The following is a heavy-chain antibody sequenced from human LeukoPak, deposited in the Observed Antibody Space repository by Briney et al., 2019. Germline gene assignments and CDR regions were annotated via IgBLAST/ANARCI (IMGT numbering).Heavy chain of an antibody. D-gene: IGHD3-10*01. CDR3: ARRPGIRGVEFDY. CDR1: GGSISSYY. Sequence: SETLSLTCTVSGGSISSYYWSWIRQPPGKGLEWIGYIYYGGSTNCNPSLKSRVTISVDTSKNQFSLKLSSVTAADTAVYYCARRPGIRGVEFDYWGQGTLVTVSS. CDR2: IYYGGST. J-gene: IGHJ4*02. V-gene: IGHV4-59*01.